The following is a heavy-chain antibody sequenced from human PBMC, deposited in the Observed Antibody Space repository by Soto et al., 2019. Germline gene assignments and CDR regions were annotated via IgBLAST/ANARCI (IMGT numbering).Heavy chain of an antibody. J-gene: IGHJ1*01. CDR1: GFTVSSYY. D-gene: IGHD3-3*01. CDR3: ARDDWSGTEYFQH. V-gene: IGHV3-66*01. CDR2: IYSGGST. Sequence: EVQLVESGGGLVQPGGSLRLSCAASGFTVSSYYMSWVRQAPGKGLEWVSAIYSGGSTYYADSVKVRFTIFRDNSKNTLYRQMNSLRAEDTAVYYCARDDWSGTEYFQHWGQGTLVTVSS.